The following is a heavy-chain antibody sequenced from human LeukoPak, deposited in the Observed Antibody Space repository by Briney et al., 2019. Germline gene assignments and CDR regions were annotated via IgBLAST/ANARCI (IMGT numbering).Heavy chain of an antibody. J-gene: IGHJ5*02. V-gene: IGHV4-4*07. CDR1: GGSISSYY. CDR3: ARDLSLADYYDSSGYARFGAWFDP. D-gene: IGHD3-22*01. Sequence: SETLSLTCTVSGGSISSYYWSWIRQPAGKGLEWIGRIYTSGSTNYNPSLKSRVTMSVDASKNQFSLKLSSVTAADTAVYYCARDLSLADYYDSSGYARFGAWFDPWGQGTLVTVSS. CDR2: IYTSGST.